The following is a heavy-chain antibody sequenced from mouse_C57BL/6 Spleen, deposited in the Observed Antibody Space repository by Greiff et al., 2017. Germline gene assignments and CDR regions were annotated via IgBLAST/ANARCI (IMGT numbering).Heavy chain of an antibody. J-gene: IGHJ3*01. CDR2: INPSSGYT. CDR3: TRGVTGAWFAY. Sequence: QVQLQQSGAELAKPGASVKLSCKASSYTFTSYWMHWVKQRPGQGLEWIGYINPSSGYTKYNQKFKDKATLTADKSSSTAYMQLSSLTYEDSAVYYCTRGVTGAWFAYWGQGTLVTVSA. CDR1: SYTFTSYW. D-gene: IGHD4-1*01. V-gene: IGHV1-7*01.